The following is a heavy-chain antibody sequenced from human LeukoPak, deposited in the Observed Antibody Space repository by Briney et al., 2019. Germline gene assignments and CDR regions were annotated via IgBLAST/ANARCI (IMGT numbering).Heavy chain of an antibody. V-gene: IGHV1-69*06. CDR2: IIPMFGTA. CDR1: GGTFKTFA. D-gene: IGHD3-16*02. Sequence: SMKVSCKASGGTFKTFAISWVRQGPGQGLEWMGSIIPMFGTADYAQKFQGRVTITADTSTSTVFMELTSLQSEDTAVYYRARGMQGELSFLPFDHWGQGALVTVSS. J-gene: IGHJ4*02. CDR3: ARGMQGELSFLPFDH.